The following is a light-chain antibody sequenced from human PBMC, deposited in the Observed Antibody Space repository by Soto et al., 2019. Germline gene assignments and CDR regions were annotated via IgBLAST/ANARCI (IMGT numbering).Light chain of an antibody. Sequence: DIVMTQSPDSLAVSLGERATINCKSSQSVLYSSNNKNYLAWYQQKPGQPPKLLIYWASTRGSGVPDRFSGSGSRTDFTLTISSLQAEDVAVYYCQQYYTTPPLTFGGGTKVEIK. V-gene: IGKV4-1*01. CDR2: WAS. CDR1: QSVLYSSNNKNY. J-gene: IGKJ4*01. CDR3: QQYYTTPPLT.